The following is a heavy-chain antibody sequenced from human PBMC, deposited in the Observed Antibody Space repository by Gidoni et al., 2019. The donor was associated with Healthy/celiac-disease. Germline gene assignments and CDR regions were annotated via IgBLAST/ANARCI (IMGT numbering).Heavy chain of an antibody. CDR2: IYYRGST. CDR1: GGSISSRSYY. D-gene: IGHD3-10*01. Sequence: QLQLQESGSGLVKPSETLSLTCTVSGGSISSRSYYGGWIRQPPGKGLGWIGRIYYRGSTYNNPYRKSRVTISVDTSKNQFSLKLSSVTAADTAVYYCARHWSFGELNYWGQGTLVTVSS. J-gene: IGHJ4*02. V-gene: IGHV4-39*01. CDR3: ARHWSFGELNY.